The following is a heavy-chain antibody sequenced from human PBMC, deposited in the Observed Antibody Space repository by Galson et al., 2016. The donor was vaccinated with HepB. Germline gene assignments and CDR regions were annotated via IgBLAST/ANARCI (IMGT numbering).Heavy chain of an antibody. D-gene: IGHD6-19*01. CDR1: GFTFSSYA. CDR3: AKDLSGWSLAWFDP. J-gene: IGHJ5*02. V-gene: IGHV3-23*01. CDR2: ISGGGSNT. Sequence: SLRLSCAASGFTFSSYAMTWVRQAPGKGLEWVSIISGGGSNTYYADSVKGRFTISSDNSRKTLLLQMNSLGADDTAIYYCAKDLSGWSLAWFDPWGQGTLVTVSS.